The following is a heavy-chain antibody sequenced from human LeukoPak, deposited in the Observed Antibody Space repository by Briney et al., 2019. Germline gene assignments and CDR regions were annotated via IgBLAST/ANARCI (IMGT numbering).Heavy chain of an antibody. Sequence: PGGSLRLSCSVSGFTFSNYAMHWVRQAPGKGLEYVSGISSNGGRTYYADSAKGGFTISRDNSKNTMYVQMSTLRVEDTAVYYCVKDPHSSGRYYFDYWGQGTLVTVSS. V-gene: IGHV3-64*05. D-gene: IGHD6-19*01. J-gene: IGHJ4*02. CDR2: ISSNGGRT. CDR3: VKDPHSSGRYYFDY. CDR1: GFTFSNYA.